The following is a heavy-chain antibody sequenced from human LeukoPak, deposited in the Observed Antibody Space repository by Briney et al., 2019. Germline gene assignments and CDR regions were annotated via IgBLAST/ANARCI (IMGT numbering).Heavy chain of an antibody. J-gene: IGHJ4*02. CDR1: GGSFSGYY. V-gene: IGHV4-34*01. CDR3: ARGGVIVGATIHTDFDY. CDR2: INHSGST. D-gene: IGHD1-26*01. Sequence: PSETLSLTCAVYGGSFSGYYWSWIRQPPGKGLEWIGEINHSGSTNYNPSLKSRVTISVDTSKNQFSLKLSSATAADTAVYYCARGGVIVGATIHTDFDYWGQGTLVTVSS.